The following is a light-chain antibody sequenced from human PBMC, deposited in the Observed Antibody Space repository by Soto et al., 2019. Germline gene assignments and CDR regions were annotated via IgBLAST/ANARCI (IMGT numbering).Light chain of an antibody. CDR1: SGHSTYA. Sequence: QLVLTQSPSASASLGASVKLTCTLSSGHSTYAIAWHQQQPEKGPRYLMKLNSDGSHSKGDGIPDRFSGSSSGAERYLTISSLQSEDEADYYCQTWGTGPLVFGRGTKLTVL. CDR2: LNSDGSH. CDR3: QTWGTGPLV. V-gene: IGLV4-69*01. J-gene: IGLJ2*01.